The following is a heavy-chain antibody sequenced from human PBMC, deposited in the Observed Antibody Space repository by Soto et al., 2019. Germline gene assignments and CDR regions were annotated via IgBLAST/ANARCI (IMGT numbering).Heavy chain of an antibody. D-gene: IGHD2-2*01. Sequence: HPGGSLRLSCAASGFTVSSNYMSWVRQAPGKGLEWVSVIYSGGSTYYADSVKGRFTISRDNSKNTLYLQMNSLRAEDTAVYYCARARPRLGYCSSTSCYAGVFDYWGQGTLVTVSS. CDR2: IYSGGST. J-gene: IGHJ4*02. CDR3: ARARPRLGYCSSTSCYAGVFDY. CDR1: GFTVSSNY. V-gene: IGHV3-66*01.